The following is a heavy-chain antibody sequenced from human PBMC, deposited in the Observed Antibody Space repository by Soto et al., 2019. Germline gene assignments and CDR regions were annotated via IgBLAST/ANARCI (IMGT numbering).Heavy chain of an antibody. D-gene: IGHD3-10*01. CDR1: GGSISSGGYS. J-gene: IGHJ6*02. Sequence: SETLSLTCAASGGSISSGGYSWSWLRQPPGKGLEWIGYIYHSGSTYYNPSLKSRVTISVDRSKNQFSLKLSSVTAADTAVYYCARESTMVRGVDYGMDVWGQGTTVTVSS. V-gene: IGHV4-30-2*01. CDR2: IYHSGST. CDR3: ARESTMVRGVDYGMDV.